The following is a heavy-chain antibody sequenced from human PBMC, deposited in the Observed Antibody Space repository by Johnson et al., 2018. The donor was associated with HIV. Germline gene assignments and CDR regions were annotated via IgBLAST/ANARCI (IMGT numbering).Heavy chain of an antibody. CDR1: GFTFSTYW. J-gene: IGHJ3*02. Sequence: VQLVESGGGLVQPGGSLRLSCAASGFTFSTYWMSWVRQVPGKGLEWVANIKQDGSEKSHVASVKGRFTISRDNAKNSLYLQMNSLRTEDTALYYCARDFRSVGANDAFDIWGQGTMVTVSS. D-gene: IGHD1-26*01. V-gene: IGHV3-7*01. CDR2: IKQDGSEK. CDR3: ARDFRSVGANDAFDI.